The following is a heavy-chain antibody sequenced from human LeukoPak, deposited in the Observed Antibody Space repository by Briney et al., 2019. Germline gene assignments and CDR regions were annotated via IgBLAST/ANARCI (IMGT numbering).Heavy chain of an antibody. J-gene: IGHJ4*02. CDR2: MSSSDDGR. Sequence: GGSLRLSCATSGFSFSSYAMSWVRQAPGKGLEWVSAMSSSDDGRYYAASVRGRFTISRDNSKNTLYLHINSLRVEDTAVYYCVKDNPLDYWGQGTLVIVSS. CDR1: GFSFSSYA. CDR3: VKDNPLDY. D-gene: IGHD1-14*01. V-gene: IGHV3-23*01.